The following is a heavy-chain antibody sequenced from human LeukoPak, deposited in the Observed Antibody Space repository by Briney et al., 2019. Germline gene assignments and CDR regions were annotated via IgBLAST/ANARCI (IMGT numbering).Heavy chain of an antibody. J-gene: IGHJ4*02. Sequence: GASVTLSFKASGYGFTNHAIRWVRQAPGQRLEWMGWINVGNANTKYSQMFQARVTITIDTSTNKAYMELSSMRSEDTAVYYCARRDRRHFDYWGQGTLVTVSS. CDR2: INVGNANT. D-gene: IGHD3-22*01. CDR3: ARRDRRHFDY. CDR1: GYGFTNHA. V-gene: IGHV1-3*01.